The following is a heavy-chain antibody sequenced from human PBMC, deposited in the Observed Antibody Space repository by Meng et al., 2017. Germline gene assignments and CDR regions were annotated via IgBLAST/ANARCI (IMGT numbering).Heavy chain of an antibody. D-gene: IGHD5-24*01. J-gene: IGHJ4*02. V-gene: IGHV4-30-4*01. CDR2: IYYSGST. CDR1: GGSISSGDYY. CDR3: ARGGGVEIDY. Sequence: QMQLQESGPALLKPPGTLSLTCAVSGGSISSGDYYWSWIRQPPGKGLEWIGYIYYSGSTYYNPSLKSRVTISVDTSKNQFSLKLSSVTAADTAVYYCARGGGVEIDYWGQGTLVTVSS.